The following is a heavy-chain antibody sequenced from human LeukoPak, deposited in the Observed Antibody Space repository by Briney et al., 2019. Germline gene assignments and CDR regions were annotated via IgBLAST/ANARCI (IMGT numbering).Heavy chain of an antibody. CDR2: ISWNSDSI. CDR1: GFTFDDYA. J-gene: IGHJ4*02. Sequence: GGSLRLSCAASGFTFDDYAMHWVRQAPGKGLEWVSGISWNSDSIGYADSVKGRFTISRDSSTNTLYLQMNSLRAEDTAVYYCARVTGPTSTMVRGVIIPAFDYWGQGTLVTVSS. V-gene: IGHV3-9*01. CDR3: ARVTGPTSTMVRGVIIPAFDY. D-gene: IGHD3-10*01.